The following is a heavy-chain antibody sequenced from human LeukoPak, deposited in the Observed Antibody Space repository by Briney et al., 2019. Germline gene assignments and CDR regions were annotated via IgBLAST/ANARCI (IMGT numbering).Heavy chain of an antibody. CDR1: GYTFTSYG. Sequence: ASVKVSCKASGYTFTSYGISWVRQAPGQGLEWMGWISAYNGNTNYAQKLQGRVTMTTDTSTSTAYMELRSLRSDDTAVYYCARAPPLFYSDYVYYWGQGTLVTVSS. CDR3: ARAPPLFYSDYVYY. J-gene: IGHJ4*02. D-gene: IGHD4-11*01. V-gene: IGHV1-18*01. CDR2: ISAYNGNT.